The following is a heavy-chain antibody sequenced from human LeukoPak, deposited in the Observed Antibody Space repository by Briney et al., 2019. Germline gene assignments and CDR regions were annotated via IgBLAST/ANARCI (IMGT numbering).Heavy chain of an antibody. V-gene: IGHV1-46*01. CDR2: INPSGGST. CDR3: ARDGELPLSRSDAFDI. J-gene: IGHJ3*02. CDR1: GYTFTSYY. Sequence: ASVKVSCKASGYTFTSYYMHWVRQAPGQGLEWMGIINPSGGSTSYAQKFQGRVTMTRDMSTSTVYMELSSLRSEDTAVYYCARDGELPLSRSDAFDIWGQGTMVTVSS. D-gene: IGHD1-26*01.